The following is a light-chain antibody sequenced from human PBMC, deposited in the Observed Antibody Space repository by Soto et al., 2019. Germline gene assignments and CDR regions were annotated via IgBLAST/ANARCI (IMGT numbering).Light chain of an antibody. Sequence: DIQMTKSPSSLSASVGEGFIITCRESQSITISLNRYHHKPGKALTFVVYAASSLQSGVPSRFSGSGSETDFTLTISSLQPEDFATYFCQQGHSMPFTFGPGTKVDIQ. CDR2: AAS. J-gene: IGKJ3*01. CDR1: QSITIS. CDR3: QQGHSMPFT. V-gene: IGKV1-39*01.